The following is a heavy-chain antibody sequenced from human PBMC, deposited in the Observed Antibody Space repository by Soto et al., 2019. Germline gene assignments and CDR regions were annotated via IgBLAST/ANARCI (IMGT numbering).Heavy chain of an antibody. CDR3: ARDRGVAPPVAGNTQYFYSVDV. CDR1: GYSFTNYG. V-gene: IGHV1-18*01. D-gene: IGHD6-19*01. CDR2: ISGFNGNT. J-gene: IGHJ6*03. Sequence: QDQLVQSGAEVKKPGASVTVSCKASGYSFTNYGITWVRQAPGQGLEWMGWISGFNGNTHYAQKLQGRVTMTTDASTRIAYMELRSLRSADAAVYYCARDRGVAPPVAGNTQYFYSVDVWGKGTTVTVSS.